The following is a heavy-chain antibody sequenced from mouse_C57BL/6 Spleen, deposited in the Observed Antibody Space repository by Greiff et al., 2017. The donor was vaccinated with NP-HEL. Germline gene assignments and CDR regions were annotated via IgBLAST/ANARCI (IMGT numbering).Heavy chain of an antibody. CDR1: GYAFTNYL. CDR3: ARPAQATLSWFAY. V-gene: IGHV1-54*01. CDR2: INPGSGGT. Sequence: QVQLKESGAELVRPGTSVKVSCKASGYAFTNYLIEWVKQRPGQGLEWIGVINPGSGGTNYNEKFKGTATLTADKSSSTAYMQLSSLTSEDSAVYFCARPAQATLSWFAYWGQGTLVTVSA. D-gene: IGHD3-2*02. J-gene: IGHJ3*01.